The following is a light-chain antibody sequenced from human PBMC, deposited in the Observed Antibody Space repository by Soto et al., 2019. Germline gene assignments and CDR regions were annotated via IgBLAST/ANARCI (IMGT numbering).Light chain of an antibody. V-gene: IGKV4-1*01. CDR1: QSILHSSTNRNY. Sequence: DIVMSQSPDSLAVSLVGRATFNCKSSQSILHSSTNRNYLAWYQQKPGQPLRLLFYWASTRASGVPDRFSASGSATDFTLTISTLQAEDVAVYHCQQYYRTPPTFGQGTKVDIK. CDR2: WAS. CDR3: QQYYRTPPT. J-gene: IGKJ1*01.